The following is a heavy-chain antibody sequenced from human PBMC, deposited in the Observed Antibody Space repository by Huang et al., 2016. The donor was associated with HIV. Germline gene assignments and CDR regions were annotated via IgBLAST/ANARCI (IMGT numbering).Heavy chain of an antibody. CDR2: INHSERT. CDR3: ATSSGWYRGYFDY. D-gene: IGHD6-19*01. CDR1: GGSFSGYY. J-gene: IGHJ4*02. Sequence: QVQLQQWGAGLLKPSETLSLTCAVYGGSFSGYYWSWIRQPPGKGLEWIGEINHSERTNYNPSLKSRVTISVDTSKNQFSLKLSAVTAADTAVYYCATSSGWYRGYFDYWGQGTLVTVSS. V-gene: IGHV4-34*01.